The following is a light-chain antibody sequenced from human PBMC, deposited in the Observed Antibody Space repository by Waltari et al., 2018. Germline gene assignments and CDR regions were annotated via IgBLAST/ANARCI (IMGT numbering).Light chain of an antibody. CDR3: QSADSSGDYVV. V-gene: IGLV3-25*03. CDR1: SFPNHS. Sequence: SFHLTHPPSLSVSPLHTARITCPRYSFPNHSTYSYQQNPRQAPTLVMFKDSERPSEIPERFSGSSSGTTVTLTISGVQAEDEADYYCQSADSSGDYVVFGGGTKLTVL. J-gene: IGLJ2*01. CDR2: KDS.